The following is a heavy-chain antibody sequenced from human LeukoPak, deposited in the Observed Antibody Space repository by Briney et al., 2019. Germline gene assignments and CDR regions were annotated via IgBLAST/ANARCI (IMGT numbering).Heavy chain of an antibody. CDR2: FDPEDGET. CDR1: GYTLTELS. J-gene: IGHJ3*02. Sequence: ASVKVSCKVSGYTLTELSMHWVRQAPGKGLEWMGGFDPEDGETIYAQKFQGRVTKTEDTSTDTAYMELSSLRSEDTAVYYCATDPSGRRHAFDIWGQGTMVTVSS. V-gene: IGHV1-24*01. D-gene: IGHD1-26*01. CDR3: ATDPSGRRHAFDI.